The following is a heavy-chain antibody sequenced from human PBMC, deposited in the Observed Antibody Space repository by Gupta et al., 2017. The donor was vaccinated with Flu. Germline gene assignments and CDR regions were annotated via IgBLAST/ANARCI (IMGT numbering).Heavy chain of an antibody. CDR3: AKVPSSGSSSDS. V-gene: IGHV3-23*01. D-gene: IGHD6-25*01. Sequence: AMTWVRQAPGKGLEWVSSLVGTGGSRYYADSVKGRFTISRDSSTNTVYLQMNSLRAEDTAVYYCAKVPSSGSSSDSWGQGTLVTVSS. J-gene: IGHJ4*02. CDR1: A. CDR2: LVGTGGSR.